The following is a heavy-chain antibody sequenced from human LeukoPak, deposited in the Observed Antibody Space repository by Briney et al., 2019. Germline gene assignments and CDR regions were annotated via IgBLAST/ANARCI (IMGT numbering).Heavy chain of an antibody. CDR2: LFYSGST. Sequence: SETLSLTCTVSGRPITNTNYYWRWIRQPPEKGLEYIGSLFYSGSTSYNPSLKSRVTMSIDTSKNHLSLKLNSVTAAETAVYYCAGLFVGEYYGSGYYFDDWGQGTLVTVTS. D-gene: IGHD3-10*01. J-gene: IGHJ4*02. CDR3: AGLFVGEYYGSGYYFDD. V-gene: IGHV4-39*02. CDR1: GRPITNTNYY.